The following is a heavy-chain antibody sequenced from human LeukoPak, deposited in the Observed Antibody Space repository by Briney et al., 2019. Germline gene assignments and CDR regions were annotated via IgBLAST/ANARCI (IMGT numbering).Heavy chain of an antibody. D-gene: IGHD3-22*01. CDR1: GYTFTGYF. V-gene: IGHV1-2*02. CDR3: ARDERYDSSGYPFDY. Sequence: ASVKVSCKASGYTFTGYFIHWVRQAPGQGLEWMGWINPNNGDTNYAQKFQGRVTMTRDTSITTAYMELSRLRSDDTAVYYCARDERYDSSGYPFDYWGQGTLVTVSS. J-gene: IGHJ4*02. CDR2: INPNNGDT.